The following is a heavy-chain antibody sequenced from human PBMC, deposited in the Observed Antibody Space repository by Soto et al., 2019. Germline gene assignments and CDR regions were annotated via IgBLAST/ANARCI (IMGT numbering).Heavy chain of an antibody. CDR3: AREGSSGWLNWFDP. V-gene: IGHV4-59*01. CDR1: CGSISSYS. J-gene: IGHJ5*02. CDR2: IYYSGST. Sequence: SDTLSLTCTVSCGSISSYSCSCIRQPPGKGLEWIGYIYYSGSTNYNPSLKSRVTISVDTSKNQFSLKLSSVTAADTAVYYCAREGSSGWLNWFDPWGQGTLVTVSS. D-gene: IGHD6-19*01.